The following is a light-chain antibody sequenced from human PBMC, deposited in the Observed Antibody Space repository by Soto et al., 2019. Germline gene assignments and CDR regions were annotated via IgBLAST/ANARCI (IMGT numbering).Light chain of an antibody. Sequence: EIVMTQSPATLSVSPGDRVTLSCRSSQPVNNNLAWYQHKPVQAPRLLIYGSSTRATGISARFSGGGSGTEFTLTISSLQSEDFALYFCQQYEKWPPSITFGQGTRLEIK. V-gene: IGKV3-15*01. J-gene: IGKJ5*01. CDR3: QQYEKWPPSIT. CDR2: GSS. CDR1: QPVNNN.